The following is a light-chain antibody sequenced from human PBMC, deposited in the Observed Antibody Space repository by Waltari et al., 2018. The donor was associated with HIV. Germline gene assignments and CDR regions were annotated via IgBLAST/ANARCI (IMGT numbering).Light chain of an antibody. CDR1: GGSIGNFH. V-gene: IGLV6-57*01. CDR2: END. J-gene: IGLJ1*01. CDR3: QADDNTTYV. Sequence: NFMLTQPHSVSGSPGKTVVISCTRNGGSIGNFHGQWYRQRPGGHPTTLFIENDRRPPGVPQRCSGCINSASTAASLFSAGLDAEDEADYCCQADDNTTYVFGTGTKVTVL.